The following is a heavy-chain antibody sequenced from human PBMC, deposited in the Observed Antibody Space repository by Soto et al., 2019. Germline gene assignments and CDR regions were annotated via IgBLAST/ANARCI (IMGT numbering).Heavy chain of an antibody. V-gene: IGHV1-69*02. CDR2: IIPILGIA. Sequence: QVQLVQSGAEVKKPGSSVKVSCKASGGTFSSYTISWVRQAPGQGLEWMGRIIPILGIANYAQKFQGRVTITADKSTSTAYMELSSLRSEDTAVYYCARGGVGGYCSGGSCRNWFDPWGQGTLVTVSS. J-gene: IGHJ5*02. D-gene: IGHD2-15*01. CDR1: GGTFSSYT. CDR3: ARGGVGGYCSGGSCRNWFDP.